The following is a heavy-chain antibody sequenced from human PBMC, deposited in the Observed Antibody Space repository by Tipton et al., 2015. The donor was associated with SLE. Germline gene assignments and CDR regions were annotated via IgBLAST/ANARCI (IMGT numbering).Heavy chain of an antibody. V-gene: IGHV4-39*07. CDR2: IYYTGTTT. CDR1: GGSVSSSSKY. J-gene: IGHJ5*02. CDR3: ARLHGYSYGLNWFDP. D-gene: IGHD5-18*01. Sequence: TLSLTCTVSGGSVSSSSKYWAWIRQPPGKGLGWIGSIYYTGTTTYYNSFLKSRVTMSVDTSKNQFSLRLPSVIAADTAVYYCARLHGYSYGLNWFDPWGQGTLISVSS.